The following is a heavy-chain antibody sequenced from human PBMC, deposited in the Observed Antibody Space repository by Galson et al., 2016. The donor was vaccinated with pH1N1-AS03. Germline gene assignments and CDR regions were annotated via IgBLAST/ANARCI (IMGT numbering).Heavy chain of an antibody. D-gene: IGHD1-7*01. V-gene: IGHV4-39*01. CDR3: ARRRGELLGYNWFDP. Sequence: ETLSLTCTVSGDSISSGSLYWGWIRQPPGKGLEWIGSIYYSGGSTYSNPSLKSRLSMSVDTSRNQFSLRLTSVTAADTAVYYCARRRGELLGYNWFDPWGQGTLVTVSS. J-gene: IGHJ5*02. CDR2: IYYSGGST. CDR1: GDSISSGSLY.